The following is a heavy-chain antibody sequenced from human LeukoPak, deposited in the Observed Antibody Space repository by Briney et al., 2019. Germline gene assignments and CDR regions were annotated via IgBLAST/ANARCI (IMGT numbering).Heavy chain of an antibody. J-gene: IGHJ4*02. CDR2: ITGSGGGT. CDR1: GFILRNYA. V-gene: IGHV3-23*01. D-gene: IGHD1-26*01. CDR3: ARGLGSYQ. Sequence: GGSLRLSCAASGFILRNYAMNWVRQAPGKGPEWVSSITGSGGGTSYADSVKGRFTISRDNSKSTLYLQLNSLGAEDTAVYYCARGLGSYQWGQGTLVTVSS.